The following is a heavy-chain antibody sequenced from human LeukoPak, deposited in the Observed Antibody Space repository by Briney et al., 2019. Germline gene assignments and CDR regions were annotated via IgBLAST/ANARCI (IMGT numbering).Heavy chain of an antibody. Sequence: GGSLRLSCVASGFTFGSYAMTWVRKAPGKGLEWVSSISLSCSSTYFADSVKGRFTISRDNSKTTLSLQMNSLRADDMAVYYCARGYPPLTFHDGRGYPSHYMDVWGKGTTVTVSS. D-gene: IGHD3-22*01. CDR2: ISLSCSST. V-gene: IGHV3-23*01. CDR3: ARGYPPLTFHDGRGYPSHYMDV. J-gene: IGHJ6*03. CDR1: GFTFGSYA.